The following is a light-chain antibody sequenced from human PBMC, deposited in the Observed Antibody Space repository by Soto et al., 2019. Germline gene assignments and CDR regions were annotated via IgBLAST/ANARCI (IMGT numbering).Light chain of an antibody. CDR1: SSDVGGYNY. CDR2: DVS. V-gene: IGLV2-11*01. Sequence: QSALTQPRSVSGSPGQSVTISCNGTSSDVGGYNYVSWYQQHQGKAPKLMIYDVSKRPPGDPDRFSGSKSGNTASLTISGLQAEDEADYYCCSYVGSYTVVFGGWTKRTVL. CDR3: CSYVGSYTVV. J-gene: IGLJ2*01.